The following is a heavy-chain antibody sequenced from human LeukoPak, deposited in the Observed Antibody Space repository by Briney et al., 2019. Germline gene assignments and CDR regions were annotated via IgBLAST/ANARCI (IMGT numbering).Heavy chain of an antibody. CDR1: GYTFTGYY. J-gene: IGHJ4*02. CDR2: TNPNSGGT. V-gene: IGHV1-2*02. Sequence: ASVKVSCKASGYTFTGYYMHWVRQAPGQGLEWMGWTNPNSGGTNYAQKFQGRVTMTRDTSISTAYMELSRLRSDDTAVYCCARDPYDFWSGYYTDKDDYWGQGTLVTVSS. CDR3: ARDPYDFWSGYYTDKDDY. D-gene: IGHD3-3*01.